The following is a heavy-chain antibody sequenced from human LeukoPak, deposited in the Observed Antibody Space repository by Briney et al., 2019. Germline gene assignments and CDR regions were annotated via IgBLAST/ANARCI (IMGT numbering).Heavy chain of an antibody. V-gene: IGHV3-21*01. J-gene: IGHJ3*02. CDR2: ISTSSNYI. Sequence: GGSLRLSCAASGFTFSSYNMNWVRQAPGKGLEWVSSISTSSNYIHYADSVPGRFTISRDNAKNSLYLQMNSLRAEDTAVYYCARVGYYDSSGYSDAFDIWGQGTMVTVSS. D-gene: IGHD3-22*01. CDR1: GFTFSSYN. CDR3: ARVGYYDSSGYSDAFDI.